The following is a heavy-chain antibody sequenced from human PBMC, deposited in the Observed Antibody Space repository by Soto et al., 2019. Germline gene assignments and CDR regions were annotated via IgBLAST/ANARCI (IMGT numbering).Heavy chain of an antibody. CDR3: ATNNGSGRTHFDY. Sequence: QVQLVQSGAEVKKPGSSVRVSCTASEGTFDFYTISWVRQAPGKGLEWMGRFIPMVTMTSYAQKFQGRVTITPDKSPRPVYMIMGSLKTVDTPICYCATNNGSGRTHFDYWGRETLFTVPS. CDR1: EGTFDFYT. D-gene: IGHD3-10*01. J-gene: IGHJ4*02. CDR2: FIPMVTMT. V-gene: IGHV1-69*02.